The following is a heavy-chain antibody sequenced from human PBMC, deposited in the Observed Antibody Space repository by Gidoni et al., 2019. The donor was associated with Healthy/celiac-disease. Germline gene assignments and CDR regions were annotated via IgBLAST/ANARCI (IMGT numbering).Heavy chain of an antibody. CDR2: ISAYNGNT. D-gene: IGHD3-10*01. J-gene: IGHJ6*02. V-gene: IGHV1-18*01. Sequence: QVQLVQSGAEVKKPGASVTVSCKASGSTFTSYGISWVRRSPGQGGEWMGWISAYNGNTNYAKQLQGRVTMTTDTSTSTAYMELRSLRSDDTAVYYCARDGERELMRVYGMDVWGQGTTVTVSS. CDR3: ARDGERELMRVYGMDV. CDR1: GSTFTSYG.